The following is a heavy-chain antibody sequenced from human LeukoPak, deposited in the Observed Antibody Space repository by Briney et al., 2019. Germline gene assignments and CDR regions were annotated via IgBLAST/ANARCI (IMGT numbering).Heavy chain of an antibody. CDR2: IYSGGST. V-gene: IGHV3-53*01. CDR1: GFTFSNSA. Sequence: GGSLRLSCAASGFTFSNSAMSWVRQAPGKGLEWVSVIYSGGSTYYAGSVKGRFTISRDNSKNTLYLQMNSLRAEDTAVYYCARDRLSSSWTYAFDIWGQGTMVTVSS. CDR3: ARDRLSSSWTYAFDI. J-gene: IGHJ3*02. D-gene: IGHD6-13*01.